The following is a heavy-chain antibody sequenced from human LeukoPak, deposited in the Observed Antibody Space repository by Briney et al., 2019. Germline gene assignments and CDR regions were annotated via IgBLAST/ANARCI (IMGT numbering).Heavy chain of an antibody. J-gene: IGHJ3*02. CDR2: INPSGGST. CDR1: GYTFTGYY. Sequence: ASVKVSCKASGYTFTGYYMHWVRQAPGQGLEWMGIINPSGGSTSYAQKFQGRVTMTRDTSTSAVYMELSSLRSEDTAVYYCARTGTVGATRIGGAFDIWGQGTMVTVSS. D-gene: IGHD1-26*01. CDR3: ARTGTVGATRIGGAFDI. V-gene: IGHV1-46*01.